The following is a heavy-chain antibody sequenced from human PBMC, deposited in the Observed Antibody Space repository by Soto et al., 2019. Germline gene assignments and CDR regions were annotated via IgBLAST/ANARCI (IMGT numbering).Heavy chain of an antibody. J-gene: IGHJ6*02. Sequence: GGSLRLSCAASGFSFSSYAMSWVRQAPGKGLEWVAAISDDGGSTHYADSVKGRFTISRDNSKNTLYLQMNSLRAEDTAVYYCAKDFFRGYSPMDGWGQGTTVTVSS. D-gene: IGHD5-12*01. V-gene: IGHV3-23*01. CDR1: GFSFSSYA. CDR3: AKDFFRGYSPMDG. CDR2: ISDDGGST.